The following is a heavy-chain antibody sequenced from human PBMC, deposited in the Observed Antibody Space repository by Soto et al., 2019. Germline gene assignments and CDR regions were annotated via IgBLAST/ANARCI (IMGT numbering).Heavy chain of an antibody. CDR2: VSFDGSNK. CDR1: GFTFSTHA. CDR3: ATDQTGITTAGGGRIDH. D-gene: IGHD6-13*01. V-gene: IGHV3-30-3*01. J-gene: IGHJ4*02. Sequence: QVQLVESGGGVVQPGRSLRLYCAASGFTFSTHAMHWVRQDPGKGLECVAIVSFDGSNKYYADSVKGRFTISRDNSKNTLYLQMSGLTPEDTAFYYCATDQTGITTAGGGRIDHWGQGTLVTVSS.